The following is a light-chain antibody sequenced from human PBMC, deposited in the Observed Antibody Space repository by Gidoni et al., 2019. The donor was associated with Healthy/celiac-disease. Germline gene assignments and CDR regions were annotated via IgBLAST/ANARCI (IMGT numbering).Light chain of an antibody. V-gene: IGKV3-20*01. Sequence: EIVFTHSPGTLSLSPGERATLSCRASQSVSSSYVAWYQQKPGQAPRLLIYGASSRANGIPDRVSGSGSGTDFNITISRLEPEDFAVYYCQQYGSSPLTFXGXTKVEIK. J-gene: IGKJ4*01. CDR1: QSVSSSY. CDR3: QQYGSSPLT. CDR2: GAS.